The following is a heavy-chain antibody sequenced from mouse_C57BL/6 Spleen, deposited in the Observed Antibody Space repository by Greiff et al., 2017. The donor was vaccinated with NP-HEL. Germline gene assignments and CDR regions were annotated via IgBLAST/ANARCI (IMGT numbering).Heavy chain of an antibody. J-gene: IGHJ4*01. D-gene: IGHD2-3*01. CDR1: GYTFTSYW. CDR2: INPSNGGT. CDR3: ARRLLPFYAMDY. V-gene: IGHV1-53*01. Sequence: QVQLKQPGTELVKPGASVKLSCKASGYTFTSYWMHWVKQRPGQGLEWIGNINPSNGGTNYNEQFKSKATLTVDKSSSTAYMQLSSLTSEDSAVYYCARRLLPFYAMDYWGQGTSVTVSS.